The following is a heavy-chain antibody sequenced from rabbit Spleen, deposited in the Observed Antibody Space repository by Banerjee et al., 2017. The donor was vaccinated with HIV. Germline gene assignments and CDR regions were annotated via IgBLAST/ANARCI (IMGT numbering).Heavy chain of an antibody. V-gene: IGHV1S45*01. CDR1: GFSFSSSYW. J-gene: IGHJ4*01. CDR2: IYTGSGRTI. Sequence: LQESGGDLVQPEGSLTLTCTASGFSFSSSYWICWVRQAPGKGLEWIGCIYTGSGRTINYASWAKGRFTISKTSTTVDLKMTSLTAADTATYFCARGDADSSYRFGLWGQGTLVTVS. CDR3: ARGDADSSYRFGL. D-gene: IGHD8-1*01.